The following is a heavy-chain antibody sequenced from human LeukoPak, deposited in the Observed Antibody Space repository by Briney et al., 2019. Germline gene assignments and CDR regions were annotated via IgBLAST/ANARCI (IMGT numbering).Heavy chain of an antibody. V-gene: IGHV4-4*07. D-gene: IGHD2-2*01. CDR1: GGSISSYY. CDR2: IYTSGST. Sequence: SETLSLTCTVSGGSISSYYWSWIRQPAGKGLEWIGRIYTSGSTDYNPSLKSRVTMSVDTSKNQFSLKLSSVTAADTAVYYCARALRPAAISIGYYYYYMDVWGKGTTVTVSS. J-gene: IGHJ6*03. CDR3: ARALRPAAISIGYYYYYMDV.